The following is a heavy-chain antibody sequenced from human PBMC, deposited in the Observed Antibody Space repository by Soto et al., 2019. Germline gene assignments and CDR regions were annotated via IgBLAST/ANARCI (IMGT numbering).Heavy chain of an antibody. CDR1: GFTFRSYA. CDR3: ARDIGVTHGDREY. Sequence: QVLLVESGGGVVQPGRSLRLSCAASGFTFRSYAMHWVRQAPGKGLEWVAVIWYDGSNKYYADSVRGRFTISRDNSKDTLYLQMNSLGTEDTAVYFCARDIGVTHGDREYGGQGTLVTVSS. J-gene: IGHJ4*02. D-gene: IGHD4-17*01. CDR2: IWYDGSNK. V-gene: IGHV3-33*01.